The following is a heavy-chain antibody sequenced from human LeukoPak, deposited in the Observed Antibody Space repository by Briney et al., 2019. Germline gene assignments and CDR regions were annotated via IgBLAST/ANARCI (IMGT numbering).Heavy chain of an antibody. J-gene: IGHJ3*02. D-gene: IGHD2-15*01. CDR1: GFTFSNYA. CDR2: ISGSGGSP. CDR3: AKDDLLGYCSGGSCPFFGGAFDI. V-gene: IGHV3-23*01. Sequence: GGSLRLSCAASGFTFSNYAMSWVRQAPGKGLEWVSAISGSGGSPYYADSVKGRFTISRDNSKNTLYLQMNSLRAEDTAVYYCAKDDLLGYCSGGSCPFFGGAFDIWGQGTMVTVSS.